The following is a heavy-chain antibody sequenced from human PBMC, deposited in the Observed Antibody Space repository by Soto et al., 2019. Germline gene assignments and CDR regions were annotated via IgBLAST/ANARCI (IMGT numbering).Heavy chain of an antibody. V-gene: IGHV1-18*01. CDR3: ARAPFVSSTGYYYYGMDV. J-gene: IGHJ6*02. D-gene: IGHD2-15*01. CDR1: GYTFTSYG. Sequence: ASVKVSCKASGYTFTSYGISWVRQAPGQGLEWMGWISAYNGNTNYTQKLQGRVTMTTDTSTSTAYMELRSLRSDDTAVYYCARAPFVSSTGYYYYGMDVWGQGTTVTVSS. CDR2: ISAYNGNT.